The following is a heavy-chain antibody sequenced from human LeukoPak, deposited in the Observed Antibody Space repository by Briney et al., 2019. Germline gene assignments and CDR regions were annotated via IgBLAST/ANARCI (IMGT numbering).Heavy chain of an antibody. CDR2: ISGSGGST. J-gene: IGHJ6*02. Sequence: GGSLRLSCAASGFTFSSYAMSWVRQAPGKGLEWVSAISGSGGSTYYADSVKGRFTISRDNSKNTLYLQMNSLRAEDTAVYYXXXXXXXXXYRIYYYYGMDVWGQGTTVTVSS. CDR1: GFTFSSYA. CDR3: XXXXXXXXYRIYYYYGMDV. D-gene: IGHD3-16*02. V-gene: IGHV3-23*01.